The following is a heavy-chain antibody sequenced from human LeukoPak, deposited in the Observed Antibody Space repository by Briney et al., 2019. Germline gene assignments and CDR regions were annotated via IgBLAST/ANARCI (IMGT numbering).Heavy chain of an antibody. CDR2: ISSSSSYI. J-gene: IGHJ4*02. CDR3: ARDSISPYYYDSSVPPIDY. CDR1: GFTFSNQW. Sequence: PGGSLRLSCAASGFTFSNQWMTWVRQAPGKGLEWVSSISSSSSYIYYADSVKGRFTISRDNAKNSLYLQMNSLRAEDTAVYYCARDSISPYYYDSSVPPIDYWGQGTLVTVSS. D-gene: IGHD3-22*01. V-gene: IGHV3-21*01.